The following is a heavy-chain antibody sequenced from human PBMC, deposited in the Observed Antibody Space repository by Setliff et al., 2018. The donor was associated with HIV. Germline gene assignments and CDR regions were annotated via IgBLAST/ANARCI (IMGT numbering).Heavy chain of an antibody. CDR2: ISGLGGGTI. D-gene: IGHD2-15*01. CDR1: GFTFDSYS. Sequence: GGSLRLSCATSGFTFDSYSIIWVRQAPGKGLEWVSYISGLGGGTIYYADSVRGRFTISRDDAEKSVYLQMNSLGAEDTDVYYCARAGVVEGYYYYYYMDVWGKGTTVTVSS. J-gene: IGHJ6*03. V-gene: IGHV3-48*01. CDR3: ARAGVVEGYYYYYYMDV.